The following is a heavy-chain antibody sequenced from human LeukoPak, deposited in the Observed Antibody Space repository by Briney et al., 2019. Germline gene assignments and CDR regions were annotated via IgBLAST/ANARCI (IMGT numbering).Heavy chain of an antibody. D-gene: IGHD3-3*01. J-gene: IGHJ4*02. CDR3: AENSFYDFWSGYHFDY. V-gene: IGHV3-23*01. Sequence: GGSLRLSCAASGFTFSSYAMSWVRQAPGKGLEWVSAISGSGGSTYYADSVKGRFTISRDNSKNTLYLQMNSLRAEDTAVYYCAENSFYDFWSGYHFDYWGQGTLVTVSS. CDR1: GFTFSSYA. CDR2: ISGSGGST.